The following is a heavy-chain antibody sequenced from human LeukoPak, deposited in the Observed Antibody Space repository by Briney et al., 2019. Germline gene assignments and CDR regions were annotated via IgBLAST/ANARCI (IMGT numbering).Heavy chain of an antibody. V-gene: IGHV4-34*01. CDR2: SNHRGST. Sequence: PSEPPSLTCAVYCGSLNGYYWRWIRQPPWTGLEWIGESNHRGSTNCNPSLKSRVTISVDTSKNQFSLKLSSVTAADTAVYYCARGLPEPSGWGPKFDYWGQGTLVTVSS. CDR1: CGSLNGYY. D-gene: IGHD6-19*01. J-gene: IGHJ4*02. CDR3: ARGLPEPSGWGPKFDY.